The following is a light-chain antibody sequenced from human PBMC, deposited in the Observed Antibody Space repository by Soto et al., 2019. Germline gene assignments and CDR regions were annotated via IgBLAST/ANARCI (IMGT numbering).Light chain of an antibody. V-gene: IGKV3-11*01. CDR2: DAS. J-gene: IGKJ1*01. Sequence: EIVLTQSPATLSLSPGERATLSCRASQSVSSYLAWYQQKPGQAPRLLIYDASNRATGIPARFSGSGSGTEFILTISRLEPEDFAVYYCHQYASSPWTFGQGTKVDIK. CDR1: QSVSSY. CDR3: HQYASSPWT.